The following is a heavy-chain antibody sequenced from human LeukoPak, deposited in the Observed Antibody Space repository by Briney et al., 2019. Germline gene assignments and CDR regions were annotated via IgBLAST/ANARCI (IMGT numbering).Heavy chain of an antibody. D-gene: IGHD3-22*01. CDR3: ARASAYDSSGSTRFDY. V-gene: IGHV4-31*11. CDR2: IYYSGST. Sequence: SETLSLTCAVYGGSFSGYYWSWIRQHPGKGLEWIGYIYYSGSTYYNPSLKSRVTISVDTSKNQFSLKLSSVTAADTAVYYCARASAYDSSGSTRFDYWGQGTQVTVSS. J-gene: IGHJ4*02. CDR1: GGSFSGYY.